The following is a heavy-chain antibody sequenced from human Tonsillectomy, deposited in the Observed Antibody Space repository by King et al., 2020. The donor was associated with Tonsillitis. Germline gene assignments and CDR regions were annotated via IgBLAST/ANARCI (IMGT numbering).Heavy chain of an antibody. CDR3: TRVRTVGFDAFDI. V-gene: IGHV3-74*01. J-gene: IGHJ3*02. CDR2: IKSDGSST. Sequence: VQLVESGGGLVQPGGSLRLSCAASGFTFSSYWMHWVRQAPGKGLVWVSRIKSDGSSTIYADSVKGRFTISRDNAKNTLYLQMNSLRAEDTAVYFCTRVRTVGFDAFDIWGQGTMVTVSS. CDR1: GFTFSSYW. D-gene: IGHD1/OR15-1a*01.